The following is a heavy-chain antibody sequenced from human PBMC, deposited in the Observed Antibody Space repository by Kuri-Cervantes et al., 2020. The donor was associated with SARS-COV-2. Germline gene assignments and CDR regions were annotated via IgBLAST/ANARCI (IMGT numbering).Heavy chain of an antibody. CDR1: GFTFDDYA. CDR2: ISWNSGSI. J-gene: IGHJ4*02. D-gene: IGHD3-22*01. Sequence: SLKISCAASGFTFDDYAMHWVRQAPGKGLEWVSGISWNSGSIGYADSVKGRFTISRDNAKNSLYLQMNSLRAEDTALYYCAKGGRAPASSGPGYFDYWGQGTLVTVSS. V-gene: IGHV3-9*01. CDR3: AKGGRAPASSGPGYFDY.